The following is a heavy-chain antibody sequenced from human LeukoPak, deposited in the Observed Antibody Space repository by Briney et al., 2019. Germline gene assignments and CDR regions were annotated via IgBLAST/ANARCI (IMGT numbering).Heavy chain of an antibody. CDR2: VSHSGAT. CDR1: GGSLSGYY. CDR3: ARGLLSRY. Sequence: SETLSLACAVYGGSLSGYYWSWIRQPPGKGLQWIGEVSHSGATNTIPSLKNRVTMSVDTSKNQFSLNLSSVTAADTAVYFCARGLLSRYWGQGILVTVSS. J-gene: IGHJ4*02. V-gene: IGHV4-34*01.